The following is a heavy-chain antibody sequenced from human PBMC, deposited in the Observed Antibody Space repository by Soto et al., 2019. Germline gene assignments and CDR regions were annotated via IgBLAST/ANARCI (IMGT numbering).Heavy chain of an antibody. D-gene: IGHD2-15*01. V-gene: IGHV1-69*06. CDR2: IITIFGTA. Sequence: SVKVSCKASGGTFSSYAISWVRQAPGQGLEWMGGIITIFGTANYAQKFQGRVTITADKSTSTAYMELSSLRSEDTAVYYCARVRCSGGSCYSYYYGMDVWGQGTTVTVSS. J-gene: IGHJ6*02. CDR3: ARVRCSGGSCYSYYYGMDV. CDR1: GGTFSSYA.